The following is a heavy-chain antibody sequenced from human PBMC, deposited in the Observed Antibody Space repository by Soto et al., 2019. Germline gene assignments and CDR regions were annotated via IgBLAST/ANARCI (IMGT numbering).Heavy chain of an antibody. V-gene: IGHV4-31*03. D-gene: IGHD6-19*01. CDR1: GGSIISGGYY. CDR2: IYYSGST. Sequence: PSEPLSLPCTVSGGSIISGGYYWSWIRQHPGKGLEWIGYIYYSGSTYYNPSLKSRVTISVDTSKNQFSLKLSSVTAADTAVYYCARGAHYSSLCRWFDPWGQGTLVTVSP. CDR3: ARGAHYSSLCRWFDP. J-gene: IGHJ5*02.